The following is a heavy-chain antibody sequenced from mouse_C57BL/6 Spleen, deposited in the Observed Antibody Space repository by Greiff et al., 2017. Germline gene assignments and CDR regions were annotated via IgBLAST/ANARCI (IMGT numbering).Heavy chain of an antibody. CDR1: GYTFTSYW. D-gene: IGHD2-1*01. Sequence: QVQLQQPGAELVKPGASVKLSCKASGYTFTSYWMHWVKQRPGQGLEWIGMIHPNSGSTNYNEKFKSKATLTVDKSSSTAYMQLSSLTSEDSAVYYCARAYGNCDYAMDDWGQGTSVTVSS. V-gene: IGHV1-64*01. CDR3: ARAYGNCDYAMDD. J-gene: IGHJ4*01. CDR2: IHPNSGST.